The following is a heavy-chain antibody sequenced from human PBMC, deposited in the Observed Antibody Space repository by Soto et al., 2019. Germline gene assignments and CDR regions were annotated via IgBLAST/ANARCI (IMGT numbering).Heavy chain of an antibody. Sequence: GESLKISCKGSGYSFTSYWIGWVRQMPGKGLEWMGIIYPGDSDTRYSPSFQGQVTISADKSISTAYLPWSSLKASDTAMYYCARHPDYGDYVDYFDYWGQGTLVTVSS. CDR1: GYSFTSYW. V-gene: IGHV5-51*01. CDR2: IYPGDSDT. CDR3: ARHPDYGDYVDYFDY. J-gene: IGHJ4*02. D-gene: IGHD4-17*01.